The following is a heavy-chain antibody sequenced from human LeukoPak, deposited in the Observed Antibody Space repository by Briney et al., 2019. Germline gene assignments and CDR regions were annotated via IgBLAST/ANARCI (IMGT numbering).Heavy chain of an antibody. CDR2: IKQDGSEK. CDR3: VGGSGY. J-gene: IGHJ4*02. V-gene: IGHV3-7*01. CDR1: GLTFSSYW. Sequence: GGSLRLSCAASGLTFSSYWMSWVRQAPGKGLEWVANIKQDGSEKYYVDSVKGRFTISRDNAKNSLYLQMNSLRAEDTAIYYCVGGSGYWGQGTLVTVSS. D-gene: IGHD5-12*01.